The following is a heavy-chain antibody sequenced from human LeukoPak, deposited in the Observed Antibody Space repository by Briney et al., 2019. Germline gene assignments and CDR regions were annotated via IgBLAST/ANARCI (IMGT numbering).Heavy chain of an antibody. CDR1: GFTFSSYW. V-gene: IGHV3-74*01. CDR2: INSDGSST. CDR3: ARTPYSSSWTLGY. Sequence: GGPVRLSCAASGFTFSSYWMHWVRQAPGKGLVWVSRINSDGSSTSYADSVKGRFTISRDNAKNTLYLQMNSLRAEDTAVYYCARTPYSSSWTLGYWGQGTLGPVSS. J-gene: IGHJ4*02. D-gene: IGHD6-13*01.